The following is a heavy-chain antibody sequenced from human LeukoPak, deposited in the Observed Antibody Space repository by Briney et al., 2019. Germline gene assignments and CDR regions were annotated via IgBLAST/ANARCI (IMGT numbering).Heavy chain of an antibody. D-gene: IGHD5-24*01. CDR1: GGTFRSNA. Sequence: SVKVSCKASGGTFRSNAISWVRQAPGQGLEWMGGITPTFGTANYAQKFQGRVTITAVESMSTAYMEMSSLRSEDTAVYYCARGRDGYNLDYWGQGTLVTVSS. J-gene: IGHJ4*02. CDR3: ARGRDGYNLDY. CDR2: ITPTFGTA. V-gene: IGHV1-69*13.